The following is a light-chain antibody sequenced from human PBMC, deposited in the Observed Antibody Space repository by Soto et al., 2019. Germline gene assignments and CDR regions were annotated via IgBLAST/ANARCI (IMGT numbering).Light chain of an antibody. CDR1: QGVSSN. V-gene: IGKV3-15*01. Sequence: EIVMTQSPATLSVSPGERATLSCRASQGVSSNLAWYQHKPGQAPRLLIYGASIRATGVPARFSGSGSGTEFTLTISSLQSEDFAVYYCQQYQKWPLTFGGGTKAEIK. CDR3: QQYQKWPLT. CDR2: GAS. J-gene: IGKJ4*01.